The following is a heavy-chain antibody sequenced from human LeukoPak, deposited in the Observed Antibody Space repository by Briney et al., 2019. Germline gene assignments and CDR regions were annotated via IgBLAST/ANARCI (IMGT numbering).Heavy chain of an antibody. V-gene: IGHV4-38-2*02. CDR3: ARDSEWYSSRGYFDY. Sequence: SETLSLTCTVSGYSISSGYYWGWIRQPPGKGLEWIGNIYHSGNTYYNPSLKSRVTISVDTSKNQFSLKLSFVTAADTAVYYCARDSEWYSSRGYFDYWGQGTLVTVSS. CDR2: IYHSGNT. J-gene: IGHJ4*02. CDR1: GYSISSGYY. D-gene: IGHD6-13*01.